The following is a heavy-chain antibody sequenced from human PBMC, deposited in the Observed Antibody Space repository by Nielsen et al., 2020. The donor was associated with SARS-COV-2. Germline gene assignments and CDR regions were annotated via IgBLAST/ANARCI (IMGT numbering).Heavy chain of an antibody. D-gene: IGHD3-16*01. V-gene: IGHV4-30-2*01. Sequence: LRLSCAVPGGSISSGGYSWSWIRQPPGKGLEWIGYIYHSGRTYYNPSLKSRVTISVDRSKNQFSLKLSSVTAADTAVYYCARGGRITFGGADDAFDIWGQGTMVTVSS. J-gene: IGHJ3*02. CDR2: IYHSGRT. CDR1: GGSISSGGYS. CDR3: ARGGRITFGGADDAFDI.